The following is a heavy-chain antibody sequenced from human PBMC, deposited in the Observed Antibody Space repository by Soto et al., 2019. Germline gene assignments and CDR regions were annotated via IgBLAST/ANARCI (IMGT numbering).Heavy chain of an antibody. CDR3: ARSYYDILTGYYLRGSAFDI. V-gene: IGHV4-39*01. Sequence: TSETLSLTCTVSGGSISSSSYYGGWIRQPPGKGLEWIGSIYDSGSTYYNPSLKSRVTISVDTSKNQFSLKLSSVTAADTAVYYSARSYYDILTGYYLRGSAFDIWGQGTMVTVSS. CDR1: GGSISSSSYY. CDR2: IYDSGST. J-gene: IGHJ3*02. D-gene: IGHD3-9*01.